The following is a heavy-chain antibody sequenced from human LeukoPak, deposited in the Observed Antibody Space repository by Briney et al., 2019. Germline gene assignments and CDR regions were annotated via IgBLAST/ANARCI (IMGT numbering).Heavy chain of an antibody. Sequence: GSLRLSCAASGFTFSSYEMNWVRQAPGKGLEWVSYISSSGSTIYYADSVKGRFTISRDNAKNSLYLQMNSLRAEDTAVYYCARALHDGCGGDCYGFSGAFDIWGQGTMVTVSS. V-gene: IGHV3-48*03. CDR2: ISSSGSTI. CDR3: ARALHDGCGGDCYGFSGAFDI. CDR1: GFTFSSYE. D-gene: IGHD2-21*02. J-gene: IGHJ3*02.